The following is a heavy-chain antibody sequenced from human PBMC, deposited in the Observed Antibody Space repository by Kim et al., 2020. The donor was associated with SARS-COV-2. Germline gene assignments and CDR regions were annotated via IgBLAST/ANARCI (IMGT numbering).Heavy chain of an antibody. CDR1: GFTFSNSA. Sequence: GGSLRLSCAVSGFTFSNSAMNLVRQAPGKGLEWVSGISGNGASTFYDESVKGRIAISRDNSKNTLYLHMSSLRAEDTAGYYGMKGRVSWLQLGGAFDIWG. J-gene: IGHJ3*02. D-gene: IGHD4-4*01. V-gene: IGHV3-23*01. CDR3: MKGRVSWLQLGGAFDI. CDR2: ISGNGAST.